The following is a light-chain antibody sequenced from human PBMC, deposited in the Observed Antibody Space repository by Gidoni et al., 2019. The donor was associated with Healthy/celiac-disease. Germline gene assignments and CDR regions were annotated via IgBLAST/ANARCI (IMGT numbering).Light chain of an antibody. Sequence: EMVLPQSPGTLSLSPGERATLSCRASQSVSSSYLAWYQQKPGQAPRLLIYGASSRATGLPDRISGSGSGTDFTLTISRLEPEDFAVYYCQRYGSSPLTFGGGTKVEIK. CDR3: QRYGSSPLT. CDR2: GAS. J-gene: IGKJ4*01. V-gene: IGKV3-20*01. CDR1: QSVSSSY.